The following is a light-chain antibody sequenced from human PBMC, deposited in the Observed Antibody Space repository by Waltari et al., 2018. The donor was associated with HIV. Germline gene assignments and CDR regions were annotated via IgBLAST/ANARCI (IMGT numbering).Light chain of an antibody. V-gene: IGLV1-44*01. CDR2: SNN. J-gene: IGLJ3*02. CDR1: SPNIGSNS. CDR3: SSWDGGLNGWV. Sequence: HFVLTQPPSASGTPGQRVTISCSGGSPNIGSNSVNWYQLVPGTAPKVLIYSNNTRPPGVPARFSAAKSGSSTALAISGLQSEDEADYYGSSWDGGLNGWVFCGGTKLTV.